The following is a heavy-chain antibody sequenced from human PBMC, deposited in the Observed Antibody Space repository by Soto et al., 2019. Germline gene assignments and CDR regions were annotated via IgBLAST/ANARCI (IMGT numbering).Heavy chain of an antibody. CDR3: ARANSSGWPWDFDY. CDR2: IWYDGSNQ. CDR1: GFTFSSYG. Sequence: QVPLVESGGGVVQPGRSLRLSCAASGFTFSSYGMHWVRQAPGKGLEWVAVIWYDGSNQYYADSVKGRFTISRDNSKNTLYLQMNSLRAEDTAVYYCARANSSGWPWDFDYWGHGTLVTVSS. V-gene: IGHV3-33*01. J-gene: IGHJ4*01. D-gene: IGHD6-19*01.